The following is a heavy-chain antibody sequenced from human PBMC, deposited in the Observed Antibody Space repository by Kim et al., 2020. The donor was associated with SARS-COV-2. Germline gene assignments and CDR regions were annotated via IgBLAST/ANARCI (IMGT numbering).Heavy chain of an antibody. CDR1: GGSFSGYY. Sequence: SETLSLTCAVYGGSFSGYYWSWIRQPPGKGLEWIGEINHSGSTNYNPSLKSRVTISVDMSKNQFSLKLSSVTAADTAVYYCARLSRDGHNYALGFDPWGQGTLVTVSS. CDR2: INHSGST. D-gene: IGHD5-12*01. V-gene: IGHV4-34*01. CDR3: ARLSRDGHNYALGFDP. J-gene: IGHJ5*02.